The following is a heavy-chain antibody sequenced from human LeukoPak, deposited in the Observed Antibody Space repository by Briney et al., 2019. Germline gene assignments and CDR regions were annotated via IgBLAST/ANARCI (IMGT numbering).Heavy chain of an antibody. CDR2: INAGNGNT. J-gene: IGHJ4*02. D-gene: IGHD3-10*01. CDR3: AFQPTLTLWFGEES. Sequence: ASVKVSCKASGYTFTSYAMHWVRQAPGQRLEWMGWINAGNGNTKYSQKFQGRVTITRDTSASTAYMELSSLRSEDTAVYYCAFQPTLTLWFGEESWGQGTLVTVSS. V-gene: IGHV1-3*01. CDR1: GYTFTSYA.